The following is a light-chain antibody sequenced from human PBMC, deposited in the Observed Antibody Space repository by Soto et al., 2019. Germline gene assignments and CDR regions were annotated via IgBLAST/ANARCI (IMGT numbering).Light chain of an antibody. J-gene: IGKJ5*01. Sequence: DIQMTQSPSSLSASVGDRVTITCQASRDVRTYLNWFQHKPGTAPKLLIAETSNLETAVPSRFIGSGSGTHFSFTISRLQPEDIGTYYCQKYNNLPPTFGQGTRLEI. CDR3: QKYNNLPPT. CDR1: RDVRTY. CDR2: ETS. V-gene: IGKV1-33*01.